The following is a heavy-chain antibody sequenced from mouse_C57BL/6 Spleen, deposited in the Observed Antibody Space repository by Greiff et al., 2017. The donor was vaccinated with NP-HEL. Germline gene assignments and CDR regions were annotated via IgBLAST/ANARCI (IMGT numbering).Heavy chain of an antibody. CDR1: GFTFSDYG. CDR3: ARETTVVAPYYYAMDY. J-gene: IGHJ4*01. CDR2: ISSGSSTI. D-gene: IGHD1-1*01. V-gene: IGHV5-17*01. Sequence: EVKLVESGGGLVKPGGSLKLSCAASGFTFSDYGMHWVRQAPEKGLEWVAYISSGSSTIYYADTVKGRFTISRDNAKNTLFLQMTSLRSEDTAMYYCARETTVVAPYYYAMDYWGQGTSVTVSS.